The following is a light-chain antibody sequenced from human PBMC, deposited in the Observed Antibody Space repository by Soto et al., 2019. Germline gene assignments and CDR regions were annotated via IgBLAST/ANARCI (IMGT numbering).Light chain of an antibody. CDR2: TNS. V-gene: IGLV1-40*01. CDR1: SSNIGAGYD. Sequence: QSVLTQPPSVSGAPGQRVTISCTGSSSNIGAGYDVHWYQQLPGTAPKLLIYTNSNRPSGVPGRFSGSKSGTPASLAITGLQAEDEADYYCQSYDSSLSYVFGPGTKVTVL. J-gene: IGLJ1*01. CDR3: QSYDSSLSYV.